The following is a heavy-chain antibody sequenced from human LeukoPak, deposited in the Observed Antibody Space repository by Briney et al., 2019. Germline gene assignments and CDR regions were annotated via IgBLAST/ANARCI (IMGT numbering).Heavy chain of an antibody. CDR1: GFTFSSYA. Sequence: PGGSLRLACAASGFTFSSYALSWVRHPPGKGLEWVSAISGTGGITYYADSVRGRFTISRDNSKNTLYLQMNSLRAEDTALYYCARDQSPREVYNYPNAFDIWGQGTLVTVSS. J-gene: IGHJ3*02. V-gene: IGHV3-23*01. CDR2: ISGTGGIT. D-gene: IGHD5-24*01. CDR3: ARDQSPREVYNYPNAFDI.